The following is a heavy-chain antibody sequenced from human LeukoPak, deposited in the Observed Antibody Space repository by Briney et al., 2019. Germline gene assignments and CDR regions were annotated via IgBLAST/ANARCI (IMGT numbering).Heavy chain of an antibody. CDR3: ARVTGYTIEDYFDY. J-gene: IGHJ4*02. Sequence: SETLSITCSVSGGSISSYYWSWIRQPPGKGLEWIGYIYYSGSTNYNPSLKSRVTISVKTSKNQFSLKLRSVTAADTAVYYCARVTGYTIEDYFDYWGQGTLVTVSS. CDR2: IYYSGST. D-gene: IGHD3-9*01. V-gene: IGHV4-59*01. CDR1: GGSISSYY.